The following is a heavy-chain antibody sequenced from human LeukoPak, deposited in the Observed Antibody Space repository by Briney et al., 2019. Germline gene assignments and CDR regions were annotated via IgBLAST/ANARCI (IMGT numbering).Heavy chain of an antibody. CDR2: IYYSGST. D-gene: IGHD2-21*02. CDR3: ARDPGDSWYFDL. J-gene: IGHJ2*01. Sequence: SETLSLTCTVSGGSISSSSYYWGWIRQPPGKGLEWIGSIYYSGSTYYNPSLKSRVTISVDTSKNQFSLKLSSVTAADTAVYYCARDPGDSWYFDLWGRGTLVTVSS. V-gene: IGHV4-39*02. CDR1: GGSISSSSYY.